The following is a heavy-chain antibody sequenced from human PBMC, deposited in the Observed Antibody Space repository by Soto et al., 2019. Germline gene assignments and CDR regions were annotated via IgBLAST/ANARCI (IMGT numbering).Heavy chain of an antibody. CDR1: GNSITSGYY. CDR3: TRFVAGLDY. D-gene: IGHD6-19*01. V-gene: IGHV4-38-2*01. Sequence: PSEILSLTCDVSGNSITSGYYCGWVRQPPGKGLEWIASFYYGGSTFYNPSLKSGVTRSVDASKNTFALMRTSVTAANTAFWFCTRFVAGLDYWGQGILVTVSA. CDR2: FYYGGST. J-gene: IGHJ4*02.